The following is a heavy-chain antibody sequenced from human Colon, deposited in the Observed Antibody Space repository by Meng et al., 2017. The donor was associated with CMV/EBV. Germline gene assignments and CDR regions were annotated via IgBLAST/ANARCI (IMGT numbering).Heavy chain of an antibody. Sequence: GGSLRLSCAASGFSVKSYYMSWVRQAPGKGLEWVAVMYPGGSIYYGDSVKGRFTISRDKTKNTLFLQMNSLRTEDTAVYYCARKGWNYREAFDMWGQGTRVTVSS. CDR2: MYPGGSI. D-gene: IGHD3-16*02. J-gene: IGHJ3*02. V-gene: IGHV3-66*02. CDR3: ARKGWNYREAFDM. CDR1: GFSVKSYY.